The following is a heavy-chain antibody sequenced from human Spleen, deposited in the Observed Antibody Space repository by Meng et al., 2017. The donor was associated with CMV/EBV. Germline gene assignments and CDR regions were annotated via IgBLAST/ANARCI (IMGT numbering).Heavy chain of an antibody. CDR3: ARSGDYGDPFDF. D-gene: IGHD4-17*01. J-gene: IGHJ4*02. V-gene: IGHV4-4*02. Sequence: CAVSGGSISSSNRWSWIRQPPGKGLEWIGDIFHSGSTSYNPSLNRRTTISVDKSKNQFSLKLNSVTAADTAVYYCARSGDYGDPFDFWGQGILVTVSS. CDR1: GGSISSSNR. CDR2: IFHSGST.